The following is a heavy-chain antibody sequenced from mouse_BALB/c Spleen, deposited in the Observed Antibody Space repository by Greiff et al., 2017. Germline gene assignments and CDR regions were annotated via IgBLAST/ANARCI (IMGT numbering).Heavy chain of an antibody. CDR3: VLHYYGRAWFAY. CDR1: GFSLTSYD. CDR2: IWTGGGT. J-gene: IGHJ3*01. V-gene: IGHV2-9-2*01. D-gene: IGHD1-2*01. Sequence: QVQLKESGPGLVAPSQSLSITCTVSGFSLTSYDISWIRQPPGKGLEWLGVIWTGGGTNYNSAFMSRLSISKDNSKSQVFLKMNSLQTDDTAIYYCVLHYYGRAWFAYWGQGTLVTVSA.